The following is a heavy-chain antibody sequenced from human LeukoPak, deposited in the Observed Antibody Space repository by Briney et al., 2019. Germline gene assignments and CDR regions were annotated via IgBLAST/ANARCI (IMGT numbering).Heavy chain of an antibody. D-gene: IGHD3-22*01. CDR3: ARGWEIVEVIGRGFDP. CDR2: IRYDGSNK. Sequence: GGSLRLSCAASGFTFSSYGMHWVRQAPGKGLEWVAFIRYDGSNKYYADSVKGRFTISRDNSKNTLYLQMNSLRSEDTAVYYCARGWEIVEVIGRGFDPWGQGTLVTVSS. CDR1: GFTFSSYG. V-gene: IGHV3-30*02. J-gene: IGHJ5*02.